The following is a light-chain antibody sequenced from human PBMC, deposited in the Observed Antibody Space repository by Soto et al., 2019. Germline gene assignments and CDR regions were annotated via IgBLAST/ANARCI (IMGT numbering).Light chain of an antibody. V-gene: IGKV3-20*01. J-gene: IGKJ4*01. CDR3: QQYGNSPPLT. Sequence: EIVLTQSPGTLSLSPGERATLSCRASQSISSGYLAWYQHKPGQAPRLLIYGASSRATAIPDRFSGSGSGTDFTLAISRPEPEDFAVYYCQQYGNSPPLTFGGGTKVEIK. CDR1: QSISSGY. CDR2: GAS.